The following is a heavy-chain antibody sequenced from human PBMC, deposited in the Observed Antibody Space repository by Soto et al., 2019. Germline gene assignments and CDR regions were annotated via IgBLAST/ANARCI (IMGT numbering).Heavy chain of an antibody. Sequence: SETLSLTCSVSRGSIRSGSYYWAWIRQTPGKGLEWIATISYTETTYYNPSLKSRVAISVDLSKNQFSLRLNSMTAADTAVYYCVSRPIFGFPYGPFDDWGQGALVTVSS. D-gene: IGHD3-10*01. J-gene: IGHJ4*02. V-gene: IGHV4-39*01. CDR1: RGSIRSGSYY. CDR2: ISYTETT. CDR3: VSRPIFGFPYGPFDD.